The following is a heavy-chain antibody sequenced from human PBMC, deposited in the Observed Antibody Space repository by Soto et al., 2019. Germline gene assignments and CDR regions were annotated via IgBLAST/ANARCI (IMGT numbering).Heavy chain of an antibody. CDR1: GFTFSSYA. CDR2: IGGGGADT. D-gene: IGHD1-20*01. V-gene: IGHV3-23*01. J-gene: IGHJ3*01. Sequence: EVQLLESGGGLVQPGGSLRLSCAASGFTFSSYAMSWVRQAPGKGLEWVSSIGGGGADTYYADYVKGRFTISRDNSKNTLYLQMNSLRAEDTAIYYCAKDMMSYNSVWDPFDVWGQGTMVTVSS. CDR3: AKDMMSYNSVWDPFDV.